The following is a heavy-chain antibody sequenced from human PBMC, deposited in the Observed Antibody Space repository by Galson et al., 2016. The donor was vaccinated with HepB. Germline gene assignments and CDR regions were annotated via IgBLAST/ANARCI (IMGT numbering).Heavy chain of an antibody. CDR3: AREARYCSGGSCYDYYGMDV. J-gene: IGHJ6*02. CDR2: INYSGST. Sequence: SETLSLTCTVSGGSSRRYYWSWIRQPPGKGPEWIGYINYSGSTSYNPSLKIRVTISVDMSKNQVSLKLSSVTAADTAVYYCAREARYCSGGSCYDYYGMDVWGQGTTVTVSS. V-gene: IGHV4-59*01. D-gene: IGHD2-15*01. CDR1: GGSSRRYY.